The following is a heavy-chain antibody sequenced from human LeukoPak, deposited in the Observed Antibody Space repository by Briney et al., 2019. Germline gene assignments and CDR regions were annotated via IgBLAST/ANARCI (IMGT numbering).Heavy chain of an antibody. Sequence: GGSLRLSCAASGFTFSSYSMNWVRQAPGKGLEWVSSISSSSSYIYYADSVKGRFTISRDNAKNSLYLQMNSLRAEDTAVYYCAREGRYYYGSGSSTGAFDIWGQGTMVTVSS. CDR1: GFTFSSYS. CDR2: ISSSSSYI. J-gene: IGHJ3*02. V-gene: IGHV3-21*01. CDR3: AREGRYYYGSGSSTGAFDI. D-gene: IGHD3-10*01.